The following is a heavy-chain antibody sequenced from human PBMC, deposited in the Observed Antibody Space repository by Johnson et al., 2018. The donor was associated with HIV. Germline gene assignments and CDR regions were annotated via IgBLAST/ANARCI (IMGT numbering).Heavy chain of an antibody. V-gene: IGHV3-64*01. CDR2: ISSNGGST. Sequence: DVQVVESGGRLVQPGGSLRLSCAASGFTFSSYAMHWVRQAPGKGLEYVSAISSNGGSTYYANSVKGRFTISRDNSKNTLYLQMNSLRLEDTAVYYCARSSFDIWGQGTMVTVSS. CDR1: GFTFSSYA. CDR3: ARSSFDI. J-gene: IGHJ3*02.